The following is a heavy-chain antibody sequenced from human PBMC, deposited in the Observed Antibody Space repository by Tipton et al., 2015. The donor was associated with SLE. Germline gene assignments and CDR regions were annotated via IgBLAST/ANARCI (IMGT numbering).Heavy chain of an antibody. D-gene: IGHD2-21*02. V-gene: IGHV4-30-4*01. Sequence: TLSLTCTVSGGSISSGDYYWSWIRQPPGKGLEWIGYIYYSGSTYYNPSLKSRVTISVDTSKNQFSLKLNSVTAADTAVYYCARRGYCGGDCYPFDYWGQGTLVTVSS. J-gene: IGHJ4*02. CDR3: ARRGYCGGDCYPFDY. CDR1: GGSISSGDYY. CDR2: IYYSGST.